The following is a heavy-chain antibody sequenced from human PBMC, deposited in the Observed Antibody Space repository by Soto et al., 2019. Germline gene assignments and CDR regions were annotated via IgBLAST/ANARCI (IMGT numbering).Heavy chain of an antibody. CDR1: GFTFRSYA. CDR3: ARGEGGRGIQLWLIDY. J-gene: IGHJ4*02. V-gene: IGHV3-30-3*01. CDR2: ISYYGSNK. D-gene: IGHD5-18*01. Sequence: GGSLRLSCAASGFTFRSYAMHWVRQAPGKGREWVAVISYYGSNKYYEDSVKGRFTISRDTAKNTMYLQMNRLRAEDTAVYYCARGEGGRGIQLWLIDYWGQGTLVTVSS.